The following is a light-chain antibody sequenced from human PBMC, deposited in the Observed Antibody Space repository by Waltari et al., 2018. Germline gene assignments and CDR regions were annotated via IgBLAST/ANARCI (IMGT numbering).Light chain of an antibody. CDR1: SSNIGNNY. CDR2: ENT. J-gene: IGLJ7*01. V-gene: IGLV1-51*02. Sequence: QSVLTQPPSVSAAPGQRVTISCSGGSSNIGNNYVSWYRQFPGTAPKLLIDENTERPTWIPGRFSGSKSGTSATLDITGLQAGDEADDYCGTWDSSLSGAVFGGGTHLTVL. CDR3: GTWDSSLSGAV.